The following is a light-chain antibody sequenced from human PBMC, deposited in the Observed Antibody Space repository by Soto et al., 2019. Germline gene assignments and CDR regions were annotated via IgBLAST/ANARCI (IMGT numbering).Light chain of an antibody. CDR2: GAS. J-gene: IGKJ1*01. Sequence: EIVLTQSPCTLSLSPGERATLSCRASQSVSSSYLAWYQQKPGQAPRLLIYGASSRATGIPARFSGSGSGTEFTLTISSLQSEDFAVYYCQQYGSSPKTFGQGTKVDI. V-gene: IGKV3-20*01. CDR3: QQYGSSPKT. CDR1: QSVSSSY.